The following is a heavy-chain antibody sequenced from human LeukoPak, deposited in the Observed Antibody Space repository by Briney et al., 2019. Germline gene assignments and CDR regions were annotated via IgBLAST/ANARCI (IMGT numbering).Heavy chain of an antibody. V-gene: IGHV4-38-2*02. J-gene: IGHJ3*02. CDR1: GYSISSGYY. D-gene: IGHD1-14*01. CDR2: IYHSGST. Sequence: SETLSLTCTVSGYSISSGYYWGWLRQPPGKGLEWIGSIYHSGSTYYNPSLKSRVTISVDTSKNQFSLKLSSVTAADTAVYYCARDPDPFDAFDIWGQGTMVTVSS. CDR3: ARDPDPFDAFDI.